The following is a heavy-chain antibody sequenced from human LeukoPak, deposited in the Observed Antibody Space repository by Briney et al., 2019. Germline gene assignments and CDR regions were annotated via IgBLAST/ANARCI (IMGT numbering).Heavy chain of an antibody. J-gene: IGHJ4*02. D-gene: IGHD6-13*01. V-gene: IGHV1-2*02. CDR2: INPNSGGT. Sequence: ASVKVSCKASGYTFTGYYMHWVRQAPGQGLEWMGWINPNSGGTNYAQKFQGRVTMTRDTSISTAYMELSRLRSEDTAVYYCARVNFEYSSSWYDYWGQGTLVTVSS. CDR1: GYTFTGYY. CDR3: ARVNFEYSSSWYDY.